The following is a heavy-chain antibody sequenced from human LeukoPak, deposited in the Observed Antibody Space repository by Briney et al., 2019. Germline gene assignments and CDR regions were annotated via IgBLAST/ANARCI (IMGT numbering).Heavy chain of an antibody. J-gene: IGHJ3*01. D-gene: IGHD6-13*01. CDR1: GYSFTNYW. CDR2: VYPGDSDT. V-gene: IGHV5-51*01. CDR3: ARPAIAAAFYAFDV. Sequence: GESLKISCKGSGYSFTNYWIGWVRQMPGKGLEWMGIVYPGDSDTRYSPSFQGQVTISVDKSISTAYLQWSSLKASDTAIYYCARPAIAAAFYAFDVWGQGTMVTVSS.